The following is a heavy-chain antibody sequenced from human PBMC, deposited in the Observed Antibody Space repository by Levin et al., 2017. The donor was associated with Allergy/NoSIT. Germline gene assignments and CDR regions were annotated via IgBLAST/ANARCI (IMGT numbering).Heavy chain of an antibody. CDR3: AKDSTRISGYQDY. D-gene: IGHD3-22*01. CDR2: ISGSGGST. Sequence: QSGGSLRLSCAASGFTFSSYAMSWVRQAPGKGLEWVSAISGSGGSTYYADSVKGRFTISRDNSKNTLYLQMNSLRAEDTAVYYCAKDSTRISGYQDYWGQGTLVTVSS. V-gene: IGHV3-23*01. CDR1: GFTFSSYA. J-gene: IGHJ4*02.